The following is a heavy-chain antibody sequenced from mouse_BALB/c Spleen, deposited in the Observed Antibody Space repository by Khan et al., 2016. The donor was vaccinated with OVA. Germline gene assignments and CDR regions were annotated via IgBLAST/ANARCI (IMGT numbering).Heavy chain of an antibody. CDR2: IDPANGNT. CDR1: GFNIKDTY. CDR3: ARRNA. J-gene: IGHJ2*01. V-gene: IGHV14-3*02. Sequence: EVQLQQSGAELLKPGASVKLSCTASGFNIKDTYMHWVKQRPEQGLEWIGRIDPANGNTKYDPKFQGKATITADTSSKTAYLQLSSRTSEDTAVYYCARRNAWGQGTTLTVAS.